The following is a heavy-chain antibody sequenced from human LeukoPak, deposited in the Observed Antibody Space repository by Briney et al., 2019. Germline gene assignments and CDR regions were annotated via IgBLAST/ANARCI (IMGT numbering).Heavy chain of an antibody. V-gene: IGHV4-59*12. CDR1: GGSISSYY. CDR2: IYYSGST. Sequence: SETLSLTCTVSGGSISSYYWSWIRQPPGKGLEWIGYIYYSGSTNYNPSLKSRVTISVDKSKNQFSLKLSSVTAADTAVYYCARGRYCSSTSCLEGYYFDYWGQGTLVTVSS. J-gene: IGHJ4*02. D-gene: IGHD2-2*01. CDR3: ARGRYCSSTSCLEGYYFDY.